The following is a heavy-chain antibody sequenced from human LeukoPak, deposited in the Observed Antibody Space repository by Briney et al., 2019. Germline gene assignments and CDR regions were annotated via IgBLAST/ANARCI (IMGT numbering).Heavy chain of an antibody. CDR2: INPNSGGT. J-gene: IGHJ3*01. V-gene: IGHV1-2*06. CDR3: ARRGSGYFDSREAFNL. Sequence: ASVKVSCKASGYTFTAYYVHWVRQAPGQGLEWMGRINPNSGGTNYAQKFQGRVTMTRDTSITTAYIELSRLRSDDTAVYYCARRGSGYFDSREAFNLWGQGTMVTVSS. CDR1: GYTFTAYY. D-gene: IGHD3-22*01.